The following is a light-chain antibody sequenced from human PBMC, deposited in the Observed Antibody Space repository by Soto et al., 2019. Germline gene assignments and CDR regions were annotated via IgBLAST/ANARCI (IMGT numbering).Light chain of an antibody. V-gene: IGKV1-5*03. CDR1: QSFSSW. CDR2: KAS. CDR3: QQYNSYST. Sequence: DMQMTQSPSTLSASVGDRVTITCRASQSFSSWLAWYQQKPGKAPKLLLYKASSLESGVPSRFSGSGSGTEFTLTISSLQPDVFATYYCQQYNSYSTFGPGTKVDIK. J-gene: IGKJ3*01.